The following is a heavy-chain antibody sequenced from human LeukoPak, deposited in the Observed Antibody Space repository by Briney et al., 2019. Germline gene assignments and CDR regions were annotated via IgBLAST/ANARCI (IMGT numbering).Heavy chain of an antibody. J-gene: IGHJ5*02. Sequence: SETLSLICGVSGGSFRGYFWSWIRQPPGKGLEWIGEINHGGGSNFNPSLKSRVTMSLGTSDNQFFLNLTSVTAADTAMYFCARWRGRGWFDPWGQGTLVTVSS. CDR3: ARWRGRGWFDP. V-gene: IGHV4-34*10. CDR1: GGSFRGYF. CDR2: INHGGGS.